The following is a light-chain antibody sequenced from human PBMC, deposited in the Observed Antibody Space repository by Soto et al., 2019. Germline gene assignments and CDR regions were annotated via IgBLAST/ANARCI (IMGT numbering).Light chain of an antibody. J-gene: IGKJ4*01. V-gene: IGKV3-20*01. CDR1: QSVGNSY. CDR3: QQYGDWPGA. CDR2: GAS. Sequence: EIVLTQSPGTLSLSPGERATLSCRASQSVGNSYLAWYQQKPGQAPWLLIYGASSRATGIPDRFTGSGSGTEFSLTISSLQSEDFAVYSCQQYGDWPGAFGGGTKVDIK.